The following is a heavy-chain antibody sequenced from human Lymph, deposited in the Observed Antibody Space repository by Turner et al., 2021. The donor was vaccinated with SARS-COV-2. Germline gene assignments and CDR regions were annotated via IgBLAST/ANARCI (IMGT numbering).Heavy chain of an antibody. V-gene: IGHV1-24*01. CDR3: ATVLCTGSSCYYYGMDV. CDR1: GSTLTELS. D-gene: IGHD2-15*01. CDR2: FDPEHGEI. J-gene: IGHJ6*02. Sequence: QVQLVQSGADVEKPGASVKVFCKASGSTLTELSMHWVRQAPGKGREWMGGFDPEHGEIIYAQKFQGRVTMTEDTSTDTAYMELSSLRSEDTAVYYCATVLCTGSSCYYYGMDVWGQGTTVTVSS.